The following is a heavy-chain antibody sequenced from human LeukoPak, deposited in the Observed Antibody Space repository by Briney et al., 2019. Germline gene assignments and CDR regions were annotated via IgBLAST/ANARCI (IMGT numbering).Heavy chain of an antibody. V-gene: IGHV4-34*01. Sequence: KPSETLSLTCAVYGGSFSGYYWSWIRQPPGKGLEWTGEINHSGSTNYNPSLKSRVTISVDTSKNQFSLKLSSVTAADTAVYYCARGAGYGARKLDYWGQGTLVTVSS. CDR3: ARGAGYGARKLDY. CDR1: GGSFSGYY. D-gene: IGHD3-9*01. CDR2: INHSGST. J-gene: IGHJ4*02.